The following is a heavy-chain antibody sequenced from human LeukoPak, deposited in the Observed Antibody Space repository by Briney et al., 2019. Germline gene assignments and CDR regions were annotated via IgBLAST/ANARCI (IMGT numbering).Heavy chain of an antibody. CDR3: ARGTMFPYYFDY. J-gene: IGHJ4*02. CDR1: GFTVSSNY. Sequence: GGSLRLSCAASGFTVSSNYMSWVRQAPGKGLEWVSFISSSSSSYIHYADSVKGRFTISRDNAKNSLYLQMNSLRAEDTAVYYCARGTMFPYYFDYWGQGTLVTVSS. D-gene: IGHD3-10*02. V-gene: IGHV3-21*01. CDR2: ISSSSSSYI.